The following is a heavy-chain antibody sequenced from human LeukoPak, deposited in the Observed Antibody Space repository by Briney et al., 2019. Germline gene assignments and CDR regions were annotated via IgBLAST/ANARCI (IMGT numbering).Heavy chain of an antibody. J-gene: IGHJ4*02. CDR2: IYHSGTT. CDR1: GGSISSYY. V-gene: IGHV4-59*12. Sequence: SETLSLTCTVSGGSISSYYWSWIRQPPGKGLEWIGYIYHSGTTYYNPSLQSRVTMSVDTSKNQFSLKLSSVTAVDTAVYYCARKENVYYYFDYWGQGTLVTVPS. D-gene: IGHD3-10*01. CDR3: ARKENVYYYFDY.